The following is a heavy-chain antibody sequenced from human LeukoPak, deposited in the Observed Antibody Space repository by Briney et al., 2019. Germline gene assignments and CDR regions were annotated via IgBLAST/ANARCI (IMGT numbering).Heavy chain of an antibody. CDR2: IYTSGTT. D-gene: IGHD7-27*01. CDR3: AREDRWGHAFDI. V-gene: IGHV4-61*02. CDR1: GGSISGGSYY. J-gene: IGHJ3*02. Sequence: PSQTLSLTCTVSGGSISGGSYYWSWIRQPTGKGLEWIGRIYTSGTTNYNPSLKSRVTISVDTSKNQFSLRLTSVTAADTAVYYCAREDRWGHAFDIWGQGTMVTVSS.